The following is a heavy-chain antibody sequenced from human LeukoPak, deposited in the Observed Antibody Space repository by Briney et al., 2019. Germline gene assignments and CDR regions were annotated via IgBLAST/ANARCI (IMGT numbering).Heavy chain of an antibody. CDR1: GFTFDDYG. CDR3: ANGNRCTSPNCLGYYYFYMDV. Sequence: GGSLRLSCAASGFTFDDYGMSWVRQAPGKGLEWVSGFSGSGGTTYYADSVKGRFTISRDNSKNTLYLQMNSLRAEDTAVYYCANGNRCTSPNCLGYYYFYMDVWGKGTTVTVSS. V-gene: IGHV3-23*01. J-gene: IGHJ6*03. CDR2: FSGSGGTT. D-gene: IGHD2-8*01.